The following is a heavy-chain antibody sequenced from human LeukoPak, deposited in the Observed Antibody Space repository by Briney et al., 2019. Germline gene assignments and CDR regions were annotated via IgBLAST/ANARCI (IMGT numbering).Heavy chain of an antibody. CDR2: ISAYNGNT. CDR1: GYTFTSYG. D-gene: IGHD6-19*01. CDR3: ARLAVAVQVDY. Sequence: ASVKVSCKDSGYTFTSYGISWVRQAPGEGIEWMGWISAYNGNTNYAQKLQGIFTMTTDTATSTAYMELRSLRSDDTAVYYCARLAVAVQVDYWGQGTLVTVSS. V-gene: IGHV1-18*01. J-gene: IGHJ4*02.